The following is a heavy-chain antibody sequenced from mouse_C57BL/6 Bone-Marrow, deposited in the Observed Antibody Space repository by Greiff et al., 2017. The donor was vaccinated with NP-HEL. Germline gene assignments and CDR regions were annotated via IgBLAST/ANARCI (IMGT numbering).Heavy chain of an antibody. J-gene: IGHJ4*01. CDR3: ARSPLLRPDPRYYAMDY. Sequence: QVQLQQSGAELMKPGASVKLSCKATGCTFTGYWIEWVKQRPGHGLEWIGEILPGSGSTNYNEKFKGKATFTADTSSNTAYMQLSSLTTEDSAIYYCARSPLLRPDPRYYAMDYWGQGTSVTVSS. CDR1: GCTFTGYW. CDR2: ILPGSGST. V-gene: IGHV1-9*01. D-gene: IGHD1-1*01.